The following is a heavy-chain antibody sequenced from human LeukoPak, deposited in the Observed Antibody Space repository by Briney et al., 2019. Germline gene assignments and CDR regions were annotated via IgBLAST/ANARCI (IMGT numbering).Heavy chain of an antibody. Sequence: GRSLRLSRAASGFTFDNYAMHWVRQAPGKGLEWVSGISWNSGSIGYADSVKGRFTISRDNAKNSLYLQMNSLRAEDTALYYCAKDLGYCSGGSCGGWGQGTLVTVSS. CDR3: AKDLGYCSGGSCGG. D-gene: IGHD2-15*01. CDR1: GFTFDNYA. CDR2: ISWNSGSI. V-gene: IGHV3-9*01. J-gene: IGHJ4*02.